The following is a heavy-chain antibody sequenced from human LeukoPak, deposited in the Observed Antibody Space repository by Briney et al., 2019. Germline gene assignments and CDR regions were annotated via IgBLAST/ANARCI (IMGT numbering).Heavy chain of an antibody. CDR2: ISYDGSNK. CDR1: GFTFSSYA. V-gene: IGHV3-30-3*01. Sequence: GGSLRLSCAASGFTFSSYAMHRVRQAPGKGLEWVAVISYDGSNKYYADSVKGRFTISRDNSKNTLYLQMNSLRAEDTAVYYCARGGSYLDYWGQGTLVTVSS. D-gene: IGHD1-26*01. CDR3: ARGGSYLDY. J-gene: IGHJ4*02.